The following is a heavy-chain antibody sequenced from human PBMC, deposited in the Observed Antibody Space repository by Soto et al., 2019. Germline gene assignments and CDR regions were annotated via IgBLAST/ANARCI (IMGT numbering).Heavy chain of an antibody. J-gene: IGHJ4*02. Sequence: QLQLQESGSGLVKPSHTLSLTCTVSGGSISNAAYSWSWIRQPPGKGLEWIGYIYPSGMPFYKPSLRSRVTISIDRSNDQFSLNLKSVTAADTAVYYCARERGGYGLFDSWGQGTLVTGSS. CDR3: ARERGGYGLFDS. CDR2: IYPSGMP. CDR1: GGSISNAAYS. D-gene: IGHD5-18*01. V-gene: IGHV4-30-2*01.